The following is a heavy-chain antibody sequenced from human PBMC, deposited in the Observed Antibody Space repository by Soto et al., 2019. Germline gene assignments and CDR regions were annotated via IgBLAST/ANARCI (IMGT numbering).Heavy chain of an antibody. CDR2: IYWDDDK. Sequence: QITLKESGPTLVKPTQPLTLTCTFSGFSLSTSGVGVGWIRQPPGKALEWLALIYWDDDKRYSPSLKSRLTITRDTSKNQVVLTMTNMDPVDTATYYWAHRPWQQRPSGYNCFGPWGQGPLVTVSS. CDR3: AHRPWQQRPSGYNCFGP. J-gene: IGHJ5*02. D-gene: IGHD6-13*01. V-gene: IGHV2-5*02. CDR1: GFSLSTSGVG.